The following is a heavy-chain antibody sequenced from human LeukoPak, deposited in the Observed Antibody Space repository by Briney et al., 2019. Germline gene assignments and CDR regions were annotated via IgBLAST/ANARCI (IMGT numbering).Heavy chain of an antibody. CDR1: GGSISSYY. CDR3: ARTPPPYYYGSGSYYTRAFDI. Sequence: PSETLSLTCTVSGGSISSYYWSWIRQPPGKGLGWIGYIYYSGSTNYNPSLKSRVTISVDTSKNQFSLKLSSVTAADTAVYYCARTPPPYYYGSGSYYTRAFDIWGQGTMVTVSS. D-gene: IGHD3-10*01. J-gene: IGHJ3*02. CDR2: IYYSGST. V-gene: IGHV4-59*01.